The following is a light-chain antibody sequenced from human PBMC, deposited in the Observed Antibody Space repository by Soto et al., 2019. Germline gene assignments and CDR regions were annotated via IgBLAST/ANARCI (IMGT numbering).Light chain of an antibody. V-gene: IGKV1-27*01. CDR2: AAS. CDR3: QKYSSVPV. Sequence: DIQMTQSPTSLSASGGDRVTITCRASQDIRNFVAWYQQKPGKAPKLLIYAASTLQSGVPSRFSGSGSGTDFTLNINSLQPEDVATYSCQKYSSVPVFGPGTKVEIK. J-gene: IGKJ3*01. CDR1: QDIRNF.